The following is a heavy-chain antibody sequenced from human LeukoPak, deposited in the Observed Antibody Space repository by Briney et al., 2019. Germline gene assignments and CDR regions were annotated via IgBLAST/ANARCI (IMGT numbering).Heavy chain of an antibody. V-gene: IGHV4-61*01. J-gene: IGHJ6*04. CDR3: ARVGGSGSYWGKLYYYYGMDV. Sequence: SETLSLTCTVSGGSVSSSSYYWSWIRQPPGKGLEWIGYIYYSGSTNYNPSLKSRVTISVDTSKNQFSLKLSSVTAADTAVFYCARVGGSGSYWGKLYYYYGMDVWGKGTTVTVPS. D-gene: IGHD3-10*01. CDR1: GGSVSSSSYY. CDR2: IYYSGST.